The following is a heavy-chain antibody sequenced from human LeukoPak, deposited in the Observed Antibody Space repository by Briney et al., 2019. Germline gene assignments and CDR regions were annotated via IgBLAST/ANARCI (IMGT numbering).Heavy chain of an antibody. J-gene: IGHJ6*02. V-gene: IGHV3-43*02. D-gene: IGHD3-22*01. CDR2: ISGDGGST. Sequence: GGSLRLSCAASGFTFDDYAMHWVRQAPGKGLEWVSLISGDGGSTYYADSVKGRFTISRDNSKNSLYLQMNSLRTEDTALYYCAKGFSAKHLLFGYDVWGQGTTVTVSS. CDR1: GFTFDDYA. CDR3: AKGFSAKHLLFGYDV.